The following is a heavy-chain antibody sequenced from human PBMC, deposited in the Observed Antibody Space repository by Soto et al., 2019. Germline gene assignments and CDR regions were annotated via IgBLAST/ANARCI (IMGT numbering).Heavy chain of an antibody. CDR2: ISGSGGST. CDR3: VRYSCKDKNFYY. Sequence: GGSLRLSCAASGFTFSSYAMSWVRQAPGKGLEWVSGISGSGGSTYYADSVKGRFTISRDNSENTLYLQMNSLRAEDTAVYYCVRYSCKDKNFYYWGKGTLVPVSS. D-gene: IGHD6-13*01. J-gene: IGHJ4*02. V-gene: IGHV3-23*01. CDR1: GFTFSSYA.